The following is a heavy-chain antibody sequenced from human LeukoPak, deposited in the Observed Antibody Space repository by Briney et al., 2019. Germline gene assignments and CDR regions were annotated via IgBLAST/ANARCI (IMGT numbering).Heavy chain of an antibody. CDR2: IIPIFGTA. V-gene: IGHV1-69*06. Sequence: SVKVSCKASGGTFSSYAISWVRQAPGQGLEWMGGIIPIFGTANYARKFQGRVTITADKSTSTAYMELSSLRSEDTAVYYCARGRSAVTTPSHFDYWGQGTLVTVSS. CDR1: GGTFSSYA. J-gene: IGHJ4*02. D-gene: IGHD4-17*01. CDR3: ARGRSAVTTPSHFDY.